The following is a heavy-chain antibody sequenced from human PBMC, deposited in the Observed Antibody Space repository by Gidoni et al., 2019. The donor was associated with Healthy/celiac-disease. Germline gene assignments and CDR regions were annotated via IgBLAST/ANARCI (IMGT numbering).Heavy chain of an antibody. V-gene: IGHV4-38-2*01. Sequence: QVQLQESGPGLVKPSETLSLTCAVSGYSISSGYYWGWIRQPPGKGLEWIGSIYHSGSTYYNPSLKSRVTISVDTSKNQFSLKLSSVTAADTAVYYCARGNGVTGAQLGDWGRGTLVTVSS. CDR1: GYSISSGYY. J-gene: IGHJ2*01. CDR3: ARGNGVTGAQLGD. D-gene: IGHD3-10*01. CDR2: IYHSGST.